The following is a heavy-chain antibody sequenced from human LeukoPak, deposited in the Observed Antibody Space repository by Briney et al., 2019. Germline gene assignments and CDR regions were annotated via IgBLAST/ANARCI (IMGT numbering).Heavy chain of an antibody. CDR1: GGSISSYY. V-gene: IGHV4-59*12. J-gene: IGHJ4*02. CDR2: IYYSGST. D-gene: IGHD3-22*01. CDR3: ARVRWLGVDY. Sequence: SETLSLTCTVSGGSISSYYWSWIRQPPGKGLEWIGYIYYSGSTNYNPSLKSRVTISVDTSKNQFSLKLSSVTAADTAVYYCARVRWLGVDYWGQGTLVTVSS.